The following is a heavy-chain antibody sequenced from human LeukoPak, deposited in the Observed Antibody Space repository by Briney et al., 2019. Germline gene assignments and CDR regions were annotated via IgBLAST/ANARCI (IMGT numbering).Heavy chain of an antibody. J-gene: IGHJ4*02. Sequence: ASVKVSCKVSGYTLTELSMHWVRQAPGKGLEWMGGFDPEDGETIYAQKFQGRVTVTEDTSTDTAYMELSSLRSEDTAVYYCAIVGGNDWLFEFDYWGQGTLVTVSS. CDR3: AIVGGNDWLFEFDY. CDR2: FDPEDGET. D-gene: IGHD3-9*01. V-gene: IGHV1-24*01. CDR1: GYTLTELS.